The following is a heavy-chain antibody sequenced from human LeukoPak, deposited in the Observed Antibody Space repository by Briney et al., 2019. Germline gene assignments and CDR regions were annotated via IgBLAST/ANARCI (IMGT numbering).Heavy chain of an antibody. CDR1: GFTFSNYA. D-gene: IGHD3-3*01. Sequence: PGRSLRLSCAASGFTFSNYAVHWVRQAPGKGLEWVAVISYDGSNKYYADSVRGRFTISRDNSKNTLYLQMNSLRAEDTAVHYCAIRDVDSWGQGTLVTVSS. J-gene: IGHJ4*02. V-gene: IGHV3-30-3*01. CDR2: ISYDGSNK. CDR3: AIRDVDS.